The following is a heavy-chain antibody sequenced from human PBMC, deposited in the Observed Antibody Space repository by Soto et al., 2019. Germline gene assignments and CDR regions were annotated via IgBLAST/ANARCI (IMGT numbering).Heavy chain of an antibody. Sequence: VQLVESGGGLVQPGGSLRLSCAASGFTFSNYWMHWVRQAPGKGLVWVSRINSDGSSTSYADSVKGRFTISRDNAKNTLYLQMNSLRAEDTTVYYCARDRGGIAALDYWGQGTLVTVSS. CDR1: GFTFSNYW. D-gene: IGHD6-13*01. CDR2: INSDGSST. V-gene: IGHV3-74*01. CDR3: ARDRGGIAALDY. J-gene: IGHJ4*02.